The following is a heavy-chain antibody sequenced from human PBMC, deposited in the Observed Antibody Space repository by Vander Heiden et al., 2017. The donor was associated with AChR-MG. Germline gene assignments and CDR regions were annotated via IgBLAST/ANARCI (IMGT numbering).Heavy chain of an antibody. CDR1: GYTFTSYG. D-gene: IGHD3-22*01. J-gene: IGHJ4*02. Sequence: QVQLVQSGAEVKKPGASVKVSCKASGYTFTSYGISWVRQAPGQGPGWMGWISAYKGNTNYAQKLQGRVTMTTETSTRTAYMELRSLRSDDTAVYYCARGLQPDYYDSSGYKAIGYWGQGTLVTVSS. V-gene: IGHV1-18*01. CDR2: ISAYKGNT. CDR3: ARGLQPDYYDSSGYKAIGY.